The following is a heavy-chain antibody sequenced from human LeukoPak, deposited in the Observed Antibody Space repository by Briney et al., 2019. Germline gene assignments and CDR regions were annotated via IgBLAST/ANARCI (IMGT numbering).Heavy chain of an antibody. Sequence: GGSLRLSCAASGFTFSSYSMNWVRQAPGKGLEWVSSISSSSSYIYYADSVKGQFTISRDNAKNSLYLQMNSLRAEDTAVYYCARVNYGSGSYYNEDWFDPWGQGTLVTVSS. CDR2: ISSSSSYI. D-gene: IGHD3-10*01. V-gene: IGHV3-21*01. J-gene: IGHJ5*02. CDR1: GFTFSSYS. CDR3: ARVNYGSGSYYNEDWFDP.